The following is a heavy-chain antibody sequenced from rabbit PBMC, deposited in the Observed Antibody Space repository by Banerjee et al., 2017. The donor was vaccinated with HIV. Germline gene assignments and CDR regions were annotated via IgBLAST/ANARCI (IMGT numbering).Heavy chain of an antibody. CDR3: VRAGSSAFDL. CDR2: IYAISSSGST. CDR1: GFSFSNNYW. J-gene: IGHJ3*01. Sequence: QEQLVESGGGLVQPGGSLTLTCTASGFSFSNNYWLCWVRQAPGKGLEWIACIYAISSSGSTYYASWAKGRFTISRTSSTTVTLQMTSLTAADTATYFCVRAGSSAFDLWGQGTLVTVS. V-gene: IGHV1S45*01. D-gene: IGHD8-1*01.